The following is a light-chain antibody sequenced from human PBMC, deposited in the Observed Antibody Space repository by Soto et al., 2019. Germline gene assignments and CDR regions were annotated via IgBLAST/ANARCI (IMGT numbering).Light chain of an antibody. Sequence: DIQMTQSPSTLSASVGDRVTITCRASQSISSWLAWYQQKPGKAPKLLIYDASSLESGVPSRFSGSGSATEFTLTISSLQPDDFATYYCQQSYSTPLTFVGGTKVDIK. J-gene: IGKJ4*01. CDR3: QQSYSTPLT. V-gene: IGKV1-5*01. CDR2: DAS. CDR1: QSISSW.